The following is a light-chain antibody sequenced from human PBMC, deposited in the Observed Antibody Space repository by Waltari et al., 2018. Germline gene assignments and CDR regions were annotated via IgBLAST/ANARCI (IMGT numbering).Light chain of an antibody. V-gene: IGLV2-11*01. CDR3: SSYAGFYTLV. J-gene: IGLJ2*01. Sequence: QSALTQPRSVSGSPGQSVTVSCTGTSANVGRYDYVSWYQQHPTKAPKLVIFEVSRRASGVPDRFSGSKSGNTASLTISGLQAEDEADYYCSSYAGFYTLVFGGGTTVTVL. CDR2: EVS. CDR1: SANVGRYDY.